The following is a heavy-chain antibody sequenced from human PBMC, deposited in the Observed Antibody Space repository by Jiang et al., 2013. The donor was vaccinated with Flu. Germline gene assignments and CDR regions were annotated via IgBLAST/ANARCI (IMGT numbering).Heavy chain of an antibody. Sequence: SGAEVKKPGSSVKVSCKAAGGTFSTYGISWVRQAPGQGLEWMGGIMPMFGTTYYAQKFQGRVTITADEFTSTSYMELNSLGSEDTAVYYCARGPPADSDDYDSSGYSWFDPWGQGTLVTVSS. J-gene: IGHJ5*02. D-gene: IGHD3-22*01. CDR2: IMPMFGTT. CDR3: ARGPPADSDDYDSSGYSWFDP. CDR1: GGTFSTYG. V-gene: IGHV1-69*01.